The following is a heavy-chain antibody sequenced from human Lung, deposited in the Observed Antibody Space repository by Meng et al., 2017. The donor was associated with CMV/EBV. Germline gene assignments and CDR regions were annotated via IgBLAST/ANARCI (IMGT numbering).Heavy chain of an antibody. CDR2: ISSSGSTI. D-gene: IGHD4-11*01. J-gene: IGHJ4*02. CDR3: ARERYSNYGLDY. CDR1: GFTFSDYY. Sequence: GGSXRLXXAASGFTFSDYYMSWIRQAPGKGLEWVSYISSSGSTIYYADSVKGRFTVSRDNAKNSLYLQMNSLRAEDTAVYYCARERYSNYGLDYWGQGPLVTVSS. V-gene: IGHV3-11*04.